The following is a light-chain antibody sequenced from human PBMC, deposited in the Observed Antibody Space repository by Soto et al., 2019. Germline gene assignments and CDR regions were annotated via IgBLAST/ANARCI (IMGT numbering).Light chain of an antibody. Sequence: SYELTQPPSVSVSPGQTARITCSGDALPKQYAYWYQQKPGQAPVLVIYKDSERPSGIPERFSGSSSGTTVTLTISGVQAEDEADYYCQSADSSGTYLYVFGTGPKVTVL. CDR1: ALPKQY. J-gene: IGLJ1*01. V-gene: IGLV3-25*02. CDR2: KDS. CDR3: QSADSSGTYLYV.